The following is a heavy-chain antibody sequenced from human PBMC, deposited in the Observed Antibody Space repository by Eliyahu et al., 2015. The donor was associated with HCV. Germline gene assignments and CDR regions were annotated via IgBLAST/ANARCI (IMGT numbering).Heavy chain of an antibody. CDR1: GFTFSSYS. CDR3: ASSASMIVVVITLDY. Sequence: EVQLVESGGGLVKPGGSLRLSCAASGFTFSSYSMNWVRQAPGKGLEWVSSISSSSSYIYYADSVKGRFTISRDNAKNSLYLQMNSLRAEDTAVYYCASSASMIVVVITLDYWGQGTLVTVSS. J-gene: IGHJ4*02. CDR2: ISSSSSYI. V-gene: IGHV3-21*01. D-gene: IGHD3-22*01.